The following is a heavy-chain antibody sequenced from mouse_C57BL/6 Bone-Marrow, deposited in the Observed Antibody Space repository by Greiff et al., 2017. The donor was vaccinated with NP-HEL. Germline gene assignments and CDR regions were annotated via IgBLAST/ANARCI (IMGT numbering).Heavy chain of an antibody. CDR1: GYTFTSYW. V-gene: IGHV1-50*01. CDR3: ARPPRYGSSFAY. J-gene: IGHJ3*01. CDR2: IDPSDSYT. D-gene: IGHD1-1*01. Sequence: VQLQQPGAELVKPGASVKLSCKASGYTFTSYWMQWVKQRPGQGLEWIGEIDPSDSYTNYNQKFKGKATLTVDTSSSTAYMQLSSLTSEDSAVYYCARPPRYGSSFAYWGQGTLVTVSA.